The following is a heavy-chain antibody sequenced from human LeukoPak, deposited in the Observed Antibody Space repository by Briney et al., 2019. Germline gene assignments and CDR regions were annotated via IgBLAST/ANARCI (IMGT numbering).Heavy chain of an antibody. J-gene: IGHJ5*02. CDR2: INPNSGGT. CDR1: GYTFTSYG. D-gene: IGHD6-13*01. V-gene: IGHV1-2*02. Sequence: ASVKVSCKASGYTFTSYGISWVRQAPGQGLEWMGWINPNSGGTNYAQKFQGRVTMTRDTSISTAYMELSRLRSDDTAVYYCARDVGSSWYTNWFDPWGQGTLVTVSS. CDR3: ARDVGSSWYTNWFDP.